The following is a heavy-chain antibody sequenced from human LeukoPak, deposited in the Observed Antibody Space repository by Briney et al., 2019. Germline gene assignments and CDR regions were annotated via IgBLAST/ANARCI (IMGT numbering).Heavy chain of an antibody. D-gene: IGHD3-16*01. Sequence: GGSLRLSCAASGFTFSSYAMSWVRQAPGNGLEWVSGIIDSGESTYYANFAKGRFTISRDNSNNTLYLQMNSLRAEDTAVYYCAKLGGQELHNYYVAVCGKGTTVAVSS. J-gene: IGHJ6*03. CDR1: GFTFSSYA. CDR2: IIDSGEST. CDR3: AKLGGQELHNYYVAV. V-gene: IGHV3-23*01.